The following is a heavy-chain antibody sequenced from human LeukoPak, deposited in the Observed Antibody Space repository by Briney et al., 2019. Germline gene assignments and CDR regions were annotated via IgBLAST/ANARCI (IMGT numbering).Heavy chain of an antibody. Sequence: PGGSLRLSCAASGFTFSYYSMNWVRQAPGKGLEWVSYISSISGTIDYADSVKGRFTISRDNAKNSLYLHMNSLRAEDTAVYYCARDYGGSSPFDYWGQGTLVTVSS. D-gene: IGHD4-23*01. CDR3: ARDYGGSSPFDY. J-gene: IGHJ4*02. CDR1: GFTFSYYS. V-gene: IGHV3-48*04. CDR2: ISSISGTI.